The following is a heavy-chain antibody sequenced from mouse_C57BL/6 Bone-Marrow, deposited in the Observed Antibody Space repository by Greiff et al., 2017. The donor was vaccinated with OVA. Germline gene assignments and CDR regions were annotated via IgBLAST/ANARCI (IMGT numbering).Heavy chain of an antibody. CDR2: IDPSDSYT. CDR1: GYTFTSYW. J-gene: IGHJ2*01. Sequence: QVQLKQSGAELVKPGASVKLSCKASGYTFTSYWMQWVKQRPGQGLEWIGEIDPSDSYTNYTQKFKGKATLTVDTSSSTAYMQLSSLASEDSAVYYWAKGGYFDYWGQGTTLTVSS. V-gene: IGHV1-50*01. CDR3: AKGGYFDY.